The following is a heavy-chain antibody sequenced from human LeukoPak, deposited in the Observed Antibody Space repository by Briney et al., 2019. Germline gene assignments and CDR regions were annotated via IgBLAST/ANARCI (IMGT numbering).Heavy chain of an antibody. D-gene: IGHD3-22*01. V-gene: IGHV1-46*01. CDR3: ARQYYYDSSGYLLPDY. J-gene: IGHJ4*02. CDR2: INPSGGST. CDR1: GCTFTSYY. Sequence: ASVKVSCKASGCTFTSYYMHWVRQAPGQGLEWMGLINPSGGSTSYAQKFQGRVTMTRDTSTSTVYMGLSSLRSEDTAVYYCARQYYYDSSGYLLPDYWGQGTLVTVSS.